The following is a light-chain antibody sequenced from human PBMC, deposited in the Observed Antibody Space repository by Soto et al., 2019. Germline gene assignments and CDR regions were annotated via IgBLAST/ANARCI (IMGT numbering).Light chain of an antibody. CDR3: QQSFGTPQIT. Sequence: DIQMTQSPSSLSASVGDRVTITCRASQGITNYLNWYQLKPGKAPELLIYAASSLQSGVPSRFSGSGSVTDFTLTISSLQPEDVATYYCQQSFGTPQITFGVGTKVEIK. V-gene: IGKV1-39*01. CDR2: AAS. J-gene: IGKJ4*01. CDR1: QGITNY.